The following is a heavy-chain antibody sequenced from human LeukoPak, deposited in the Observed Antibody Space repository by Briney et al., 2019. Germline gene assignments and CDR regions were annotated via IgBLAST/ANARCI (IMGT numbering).Heavy chain of an antibody. V-gene: IGHV4-59*08. J-gene: IGHJ4*02. CDR3: ARTYCSGGICHFDY. D-gene: IGHD2-15*01. Sequence: PSETLSLTCTVSGGSIRSYYWSWIRQPPGKGLEWVGYIFYSGTTDSNPSLKSRVTISVDTSKNQFSLKLSSVTAADTAVYYCARTYCSGGICHFDYWGQGTLVTVSS. CDR2: IFYSGTT. CDR1: GGSIRSYY.